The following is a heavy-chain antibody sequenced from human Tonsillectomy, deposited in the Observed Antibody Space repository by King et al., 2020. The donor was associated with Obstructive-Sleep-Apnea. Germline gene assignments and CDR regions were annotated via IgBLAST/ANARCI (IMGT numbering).Heavy chain of an antibody. CDR1: GFTLRDFS. V-gene: IGHV3-48*04. D-gene: IGHD3-9*01. Sequence: VQLVESGGGWVQPGGSLRLSCVASGFTLRDFSMNWVRQTPGKGLEWVSYVSRRSEAIHYTDSVRGRFAIFRDDAKNSVYLQMDRLRAEDSGVYYCARDPMTRGLTWYGFDYWGRGILVTVSS. CDR2: VSRRSEAI. CDR3: ARDPMTRGLTWYGFDY. J-gene: IGHJ4*02.